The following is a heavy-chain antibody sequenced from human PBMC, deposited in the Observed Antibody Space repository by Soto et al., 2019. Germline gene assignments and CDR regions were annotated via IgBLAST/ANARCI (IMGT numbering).Heavy chain of an antibody. V-gene: IGHV4-59*01. CDR1: GGSMSRYY. D-gene: IGHD3-22*01. J-gene: IGHJ4*02. Sequence: QVQLQESGPGLVKPSETLSLTCTVSGGSMSRYYWSWIRQPLGKGLVWIGYIYYSGSTDYNPSLKSRVTISGDTSTSQFSLKLSSVTAADTAVYHCARLSSDIRQGVKTFYFDYWGQGALVTVSS. CDR3: ARLSSDIRQGVKTFYFDY. CDR2: IYYSGST.